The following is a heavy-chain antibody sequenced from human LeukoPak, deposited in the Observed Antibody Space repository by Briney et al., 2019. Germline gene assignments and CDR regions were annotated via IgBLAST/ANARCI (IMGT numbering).Heavy chain of an antibody. D-gene: IGHD1-26*01. CDR2: ISYDGSNK. J-gene: IGHJ6*02. Sequence: PGGSLRLSCAASGFTFSSYAMHWVRQAPGKGLEWVAVISYDGSNKYYADSVKGRFTISRDNSKNTLYLQMNSLRAEDTAVYYCARDIPQWELTYYYYGMDVWGQGTTVTVSS. CDR1: GFTFSSYA. CDR3: ARDIPQWELTYYYYGMDV. V-gene: IGHV3-30-3*01.